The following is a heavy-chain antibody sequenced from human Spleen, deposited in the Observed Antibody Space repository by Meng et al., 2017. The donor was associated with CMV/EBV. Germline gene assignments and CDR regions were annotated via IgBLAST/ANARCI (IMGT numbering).Heavy chain of an antibody. Sequence: GKNLTGYDMHWVRQETGQGLEWMGWIDTNSGDTNYEQKYKGRVTMTRDTSISTAYMGLSRLRSDDTAVYYCAREVITGTTRTFDYWGQGTLVTVSS. CDR3: AREVITGTTRTFDY. V-gene: IGHV1-2*02. CDR2: IDTNSGDT. CDR1: GKNLTGYD. D-gene: IGHD1-7*01. J-gene: IGHJ4*02.